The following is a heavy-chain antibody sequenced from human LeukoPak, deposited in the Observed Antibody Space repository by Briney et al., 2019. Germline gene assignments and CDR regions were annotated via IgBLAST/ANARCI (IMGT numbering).Heavy chain of an antibody. Sequence: GGSLRLSCAASGFTFSSYEMNWVRQAPGKGLEWVSYISSSGSTICYADSVKGRFTISRDNAKNSLYLQMNSLRAEDTAVYYCARDGGNGDYFYWGQGTLVTVSS. D-gene: IGHD4-17*01. J-gene: IGHJ4*02. V-gene: IGHV3-48*03. CDR1: GFTFSSYE. CDR2: ISSSGSTI. CDR3: ARDGGNGDYFY.